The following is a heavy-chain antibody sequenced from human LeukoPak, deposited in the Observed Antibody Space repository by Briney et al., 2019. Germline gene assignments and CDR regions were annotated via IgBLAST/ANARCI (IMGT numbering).Heavy chain of an antibody. CDR2: ISSSSSTI. CDR1: GFTFSSYS. CDR3: ARGSGSYLTPFDY. V-gene: IGHV3-48*01. Sequence: GVSLRLSCAASGFTFSSYSMNWVRQAPGKGLEWVSYISSSSSTIYYADSVKGRFTISRDNAKNSLYLQMNSLRAEDTAVYYCARGSGSYLTPFDYWGQGTLVTVSS. D-gene: IGHD1-26*01. J-gene: IGHJ4*02.